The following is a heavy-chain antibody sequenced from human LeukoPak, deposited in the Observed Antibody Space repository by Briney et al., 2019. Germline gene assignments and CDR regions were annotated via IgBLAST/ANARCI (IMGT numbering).Heavy chain of an antibody. CDR3: ARDSYYYDSSGYYNGDLDP. CDR1: GYTFTSYG. Sequence: ASVKVSCKASGYTFTSYGISWVRQAPGQGLEWMGIINPSGGSTSYAQKFQGRVTMTRDTSTSTVYMELSSLRSEDTAVYYCARDSYYYDSSGYYNGDLDPWGQGTLVTVSS. J-gene: IGHJ5*02. CDR2: INPSGGST. D-gene: IGHD3-22*01. V-gene: IGHV1-46*01.